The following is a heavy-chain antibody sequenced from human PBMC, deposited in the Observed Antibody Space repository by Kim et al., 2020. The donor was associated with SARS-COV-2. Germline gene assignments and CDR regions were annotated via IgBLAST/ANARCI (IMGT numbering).Heavy chain of an antibody. V-gene: IGHV3-11*01. Sequence: SDGSAMRYAESVNGRFSISRDNAKNSLSLQMNSLTPEDTAVYYCVREPANWGQGTLVTVSS. CDR2: SDGSAM. J-gene: IGHJ4*02. CDR3: VREPAN.